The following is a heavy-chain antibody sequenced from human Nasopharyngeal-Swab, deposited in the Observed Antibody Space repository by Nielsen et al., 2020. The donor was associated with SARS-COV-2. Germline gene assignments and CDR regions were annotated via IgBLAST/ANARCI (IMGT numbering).Heavy chain of an antibody. V-gene: IGHV3-11*04. D-gene: IGHD6-6*01. J-gene: IGHJ6*02. CDR3: ARDPSSIAARPDYYYGMDV. CDR2: ISSSGSTI. Sequence: GASLKISCAASGFTFSDYYMSWIRPAPGKGLEWVSYISSSGSTIYYADSVKGRFTISRDNAKNSLYLQMNSLRAEDTAVYYCARDPSSIAARPDYYYGMDVWGQGTTVTVSS. CDR1: GFTFSDYY.